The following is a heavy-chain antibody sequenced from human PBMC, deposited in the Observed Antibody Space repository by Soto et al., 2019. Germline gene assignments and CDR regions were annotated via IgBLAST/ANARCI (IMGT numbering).Heavy chain of an antibody. CDR1: GFIFSNYP. D-gene: IGHD6-19*01. Sequence: PGGSLRLSCAVSGFIFSNYPMSWVRQAPGKGLERVSSVSPSGSNTYYADSVKGRFTMSRDNSDNRLHLQMNSLRAEDTAVYFCARRDSSGWYSLDYWGQGTLVTVSS. J-gene: IGHJ4*02. CDR2: VSPSGSNT. CDR3: ARRDSSGWYSLDY. V-gene: IGHV3-23*01.